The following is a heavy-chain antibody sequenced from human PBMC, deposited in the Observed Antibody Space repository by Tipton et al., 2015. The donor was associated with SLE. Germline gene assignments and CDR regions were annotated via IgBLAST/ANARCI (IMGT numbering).Heavy chain of an antibody. V-gene: IGHV4-59*01. D-gene: IGHD6-25*01. CDR1: GGSISSYY. CDR2: LYYSGST. CDR3: ASQRGAPWPVPDDAFDI. Sequence: TLSLTCTVSGGSISSYYWSWIRQPPGKGLEWIVYLYYSGSTNYNPSLKSRVTISVDTSKNQFSLKLSSVTAADTAVYYCASQRGAPWPVPDDAFDIWGQGTMVTVSS. J-gene: IGHJ3*02.